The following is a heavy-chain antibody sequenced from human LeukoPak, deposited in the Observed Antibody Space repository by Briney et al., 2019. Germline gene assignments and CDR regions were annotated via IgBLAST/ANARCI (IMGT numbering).Heavy chain of an antibody. D-gene: IGHD6-19*01. Sequence: SCKASGYTFTGYYMHWVRQAPGKGLEWVAFIRYDGSNKYYADSVKGRFTISRDNSKNTLYLQMNSLRAEDTAVYYCAKDISSRYSSGWSEYFDYWGQGTLVTVSS. CDR1: GYTFTGYY. V-gene: IGHV3-30*02. CDR3: AKDISSRYSSGWSEYFDY. J-gene: IGHJ4*02. CDR2: IRYDGSNK.